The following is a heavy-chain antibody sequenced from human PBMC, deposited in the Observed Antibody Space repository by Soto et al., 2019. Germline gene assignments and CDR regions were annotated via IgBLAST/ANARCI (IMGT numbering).Heavy chain of an antibody. CDR1: GGSISSGGYS. J-gene: IGHJ3*02. D-gene: IGHD3-22*01. Sequence: PSETLSLTCAVSGGSISSGGYSWSWIRQPPGKGLEWIGYIYHSGSTYYNPSLKSRVTISVDRSKNQFSLKLSSVTAADTAVYYCARARTVYDSSGYYHNDAFDIWGQGTMVTVS. CDR3: ARARTVYDSSGYYHNDAFDI. CDR2: IYHSGST. V-gene: IGHV4-30-2*01.